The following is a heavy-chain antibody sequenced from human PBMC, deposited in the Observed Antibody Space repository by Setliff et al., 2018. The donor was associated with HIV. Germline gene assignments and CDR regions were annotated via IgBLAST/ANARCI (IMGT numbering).Heavy chain of an antibody. CDR1: GDTLTELS. CDR2: INTNTGNP. J-gene: IGHJ5*02. D-gene: IGHD1-26*01. CDR3: ARESDDGNFLGWFDP. Sequence: ASVKVSCKVSGDTLTELSIHWVRQAPGHGPEWMGWINTNTGNPTCAQGFTGRFVFSLDITVNTAYLQISSLKTEDTAVYYCARESDDGNFLGWFDPWGQGTLVTVSS. V-gene: IGHV7-4-1*01.